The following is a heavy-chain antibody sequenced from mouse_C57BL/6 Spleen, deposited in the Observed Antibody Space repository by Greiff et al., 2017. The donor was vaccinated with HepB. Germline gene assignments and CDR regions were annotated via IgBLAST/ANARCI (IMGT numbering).Heavy chain of an antibody. Sequence: QVQLQQSGPELVKPGASVKISCKASGYAFSSSWMNWVKQRPGKGLEWIGRIYPGDGDTNYNGKFKGKATLTADKSSSTAYMQLSSLTSEDSAVYFCARYDYDSHWYFDVWGTGTTVTVSS. CDR1: GYAFSSSW. V-gene: IGHV1-82*01. J-gene: IGHJ1*03. D-gene: IGHD2-4*01. CDR2: IYPGDGDT. CDR3: ARYDYDSHWYFDV.